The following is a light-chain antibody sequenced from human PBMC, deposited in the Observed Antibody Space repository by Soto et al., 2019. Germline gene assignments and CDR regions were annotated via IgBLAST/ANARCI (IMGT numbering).Light chain of an antibody. V-gene: IGKV1-16*02. CDR1: QYISNY. Sequence: DIQMTQSPSSLSASVGDTVTITCRASQYISNYVAWLQQKPGQAPKSLIYAASKLHSGVPSKFTGSGSGTDFTLTISSLQPDDSATYYCQQYNNFPLTFGGGTKVEI. J-gene: IGKJ4*01. CDR2: AAS. CDR3: QQYNNFPLT.